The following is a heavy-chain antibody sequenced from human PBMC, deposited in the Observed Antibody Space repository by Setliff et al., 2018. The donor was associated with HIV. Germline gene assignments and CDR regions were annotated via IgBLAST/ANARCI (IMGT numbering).Heavy chain of an antibody. D-gene: IGHD6-19*01. CDR3: ARGLSSGWYGYWYSDL. CDR1: GGSISSHY. V-gene: IGHV4-4*07. Sequence: PSETLSLTCTVSGGSISSHYWSWIRQPAGKGLEWIGHIYTSGSTNYNPSLKSRVTISVDTSKNQFSLKLSSVIAADTAVYYCARGLSSGWYGYWYSDLWGRGTLVTVSS. J-gene: IGHJ2*01. CDR2: IYTSGST.